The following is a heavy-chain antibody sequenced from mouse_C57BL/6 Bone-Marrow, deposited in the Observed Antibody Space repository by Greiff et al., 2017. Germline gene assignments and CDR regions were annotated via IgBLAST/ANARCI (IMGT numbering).Heavy chain of an antibody. CDR3: ARFHYFDY. CDR2: IDPSDSYT. Sequence: QVQLQQPGAELVRPGTSVKLSCEASGYTFTSYWMHWVKQRPGQGLEWIGVIDPSDSYTNSNQKFKCKATLTVETSSSTAYMQLSSLTSEDSAVYYCARFHYFDYWGQGTTLTVSS. J-gene: IGHJ2*01. V-gene: IGHV1-59*01. CDR1: GYTFTSYW.